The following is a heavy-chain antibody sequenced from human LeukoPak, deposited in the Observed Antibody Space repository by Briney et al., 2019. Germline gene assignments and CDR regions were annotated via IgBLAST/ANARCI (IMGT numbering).Heavy chain of an antibody. J-gene: IGHJ5*02. CDR1: GFSFSDYW. CDR2: IDGDGIRT. D-gene: IGHD3-10*01. CDR3: ARDRGGDYYNAWLDP. V-gene: IGHV3-74*01. Sequence: PGGSLRLSCAASGFSFSDYWMHWVRQGPGKGLVWVSRIDGDGIRTTYADSVKGRFTISRDNAKNTLYLQLNSLRAEDTAVYYCARDRGGDYYNAWLDPWGQGTLVTVSS.